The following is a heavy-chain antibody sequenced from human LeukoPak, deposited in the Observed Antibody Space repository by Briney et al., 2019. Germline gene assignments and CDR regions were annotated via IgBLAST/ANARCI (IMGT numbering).Heavy chain of an antibody. CDR3: ALYYYDSSGYYYDLPNFDY. CDR2: IIPIFGTA. Sequence: SVKVSCKASGGTFSSYAISWVRQAPGQGLEWMGGIIPIFGTANYAQKFQGRVTITADESTSTAYMELGSLRSEDTAVYYCALYYYDSSGYYYDLPNFDYWGQGTLVTVSS. J-gene: IGHJ4*02. CDR1: GGTFSSYA. V-gene: IGHV1-69*13. D-gene: IGHD3-22*01.